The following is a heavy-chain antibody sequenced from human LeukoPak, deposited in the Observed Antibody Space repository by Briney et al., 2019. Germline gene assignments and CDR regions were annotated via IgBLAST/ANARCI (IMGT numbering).Heavy chain of an antibody. D-gene: IGHD3-10*01. V-gene: IGHV4-34*01. Sequence: SETLSLTCAVYGGSFSGYYWSWIRQPPGKGLEWIGEINHSGSTNYNPSLKSRVTISVDTSKNQFSLKLSSVTAADTAVYYCAREVVRGVINYYYMDVWGKGTTVTISS. J-gene: IGHJ6*03. CDR3: AREVVRGVINYYYMDV. CDR1: GGSFSGYY. CDR2: INHSGST.